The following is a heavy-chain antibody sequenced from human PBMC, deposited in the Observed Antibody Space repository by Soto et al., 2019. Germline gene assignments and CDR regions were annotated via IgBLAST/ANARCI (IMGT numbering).Heavy chain of an antibody. V-gene: IGHV3-49*03. Sequence: GGSLXLSCTGSGVXFTDYAMTWFRQAPGKGLEWVGFVRSNAYGGTAEHAASVKGRFSISRDDSKSIAYLQMNSLETEGTAVYYCSRDGCSGGNCNSVRATFDIWGQGTLVTVSS. CDR2: VRSNAYGGTA. D-gene: IGHD2-15*01. CDR3: SRDGCSGGNCNSVRATFDI. J-gene: IGHJ3*02. CDR1: GVXFTDYA.